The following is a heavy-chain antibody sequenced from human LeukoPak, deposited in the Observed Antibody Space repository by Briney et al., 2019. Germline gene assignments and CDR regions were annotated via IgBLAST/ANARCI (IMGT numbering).Heavy chain of an antibody. V-gene: IGHV3-7*02. CDR1: GFTFSSTW. D-gene: IGHD3-16*01. CDR2: IKHDGSET. J-gene: IGHJ6*02. CDR3: AKNGGPHGMDV. Sequence: GGSLRLSCAASGFTFSSTWMSWVRQAPGKGLEWVANIKHDGSETNYVDSVKGRFTISRDNAKTSLHLQMNSLRVEDTAVYYCAKNGGPHGMDVWGQGTTVTVSS.